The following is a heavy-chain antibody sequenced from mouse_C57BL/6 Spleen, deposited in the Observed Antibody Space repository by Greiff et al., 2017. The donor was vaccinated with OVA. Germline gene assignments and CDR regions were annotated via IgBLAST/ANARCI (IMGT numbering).Heavy chain of an antibody. CDR1: GFNIKNTY. Sequence: EVKLQESVAELVRPGASVKLSCTTSGFNIKNTYMHWVKQRPEQGLEWIGRIDHANGNTKYDPKFQGKATITTDTSSNTAYLQLSSLTSVDTAIYYCVRAKGAQATYYFDSWGQGTTLTVSS. D-gene: IGHD3-2*02. J-gene: IGHJ2*01. CDR3: VRAKGAQATYYFDS. V-gene: IGHV14-3*01. CDR2: IDHANGNT.